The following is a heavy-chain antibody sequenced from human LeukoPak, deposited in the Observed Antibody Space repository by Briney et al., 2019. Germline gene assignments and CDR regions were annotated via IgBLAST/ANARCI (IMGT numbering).Heavy chain of an antibody. CDR3: TSNSDYGGAGYGY. V-gene: IGHV3-73*01. CDR2: IRTKTNGYAT. CDR1: GFSFSGSG. J-gene: IGHJ4*02. Sequence: GGSLRLSCAASGFSFSGSGMYWVRQAAGKGLEWVGRIRTKTNGYATTYAASVKDRFTISRDDSKNTAYLQMNSLKTEDTAVYYCTSNSDYGGAGYGYWGQGTLVTVSS. D-gene: IGHD4-23*01.